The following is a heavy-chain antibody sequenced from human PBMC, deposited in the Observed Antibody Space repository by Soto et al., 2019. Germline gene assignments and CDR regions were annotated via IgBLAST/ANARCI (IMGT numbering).Heavy chain of an antibody. J-gene: IGHJ6*02. CDR2: ISYDGSNK. D-gene: IGHD5-12*01. V-gene: IGHV3-30*14. CDR3: AIDYYRFNSGYGFSMDV. Sequence: QVQLVESGGGVVQPGRSLRLSCAASGFTFSSYAMHWVRQAPGKGLEWVAVISYDGSNKCYAESVKGRFTISRYNYKNTLYLQRNSLRAEDTAVYYCAIDYYRFNSGYGFSMDVWGQVTTVTVSS. CDR1: GFTFSSYA.